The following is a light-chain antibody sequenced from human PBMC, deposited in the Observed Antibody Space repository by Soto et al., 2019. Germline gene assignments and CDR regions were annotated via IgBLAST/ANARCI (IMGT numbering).Light chain of an antibody. Sequence: EIVLTQSPGTLSLSPGGRDTLSCRASQSVRSSYLAWYQQRPGQAPRLLIFGASFRATGIPDRFSGSGSGTDFTLTISRLEPEDFAVYYCQHYGSPLTFGGGTKVQIK. J-gene: IGKJ4*01. V-gene: IGKV3-20*01. CDR3: QHYGSPLT. CDR2: GAS. CDR1: QSVRSSY.